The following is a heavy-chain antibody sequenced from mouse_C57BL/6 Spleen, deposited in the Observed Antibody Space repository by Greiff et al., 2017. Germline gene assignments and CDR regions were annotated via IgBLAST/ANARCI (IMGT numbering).Heavy chain of an antibody. CDR3: ARNNYYGSSYDFDV. Sequence: QVQLKQSGAELVMPGASVKLSCKASGYTFTSYWMHWVKQRPGQGLEWIGEIDPSDSYTNYNQKFKGKSTLTVDKSSSTAYMQLSSLTSEDSAVYYCARNNYYGSSYDFDVWGTGTTVTVSS. J-gene: IGHJ1*03. CDR2: IDPSDSYT. D-gene: IGHD1-1*01. CDR1: GYTFTSYW. V-gene: IGHV1-69*01.